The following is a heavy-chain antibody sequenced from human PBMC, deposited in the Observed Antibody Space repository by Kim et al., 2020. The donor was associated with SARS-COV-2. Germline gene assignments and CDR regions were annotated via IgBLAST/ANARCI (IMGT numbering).Heavy chain of an antibody. CDR1: GGSISSSSYY. CDR2: IYYSGST. D-gene: IGHD3-22*01. J-gene: IGHJ3*02. V-gene: IGHV4-39*02. Sequence: SETLSLTCTVSGGSISSSSYYWGWIRQPPGKGLEWIGSIYYSGSTYYNPSLKSRVTISVDTSKNQFSLKLSSVTAADTAVYYCARDRVSGGYNAFDIWGQGTMVTVSS. CDR3: ARDRVSGGYNAFDI.